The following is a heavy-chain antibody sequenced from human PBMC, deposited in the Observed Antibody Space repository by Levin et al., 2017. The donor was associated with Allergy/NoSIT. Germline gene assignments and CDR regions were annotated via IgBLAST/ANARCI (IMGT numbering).Heavy chain of an antibody. J-gene: IGHJ4*02. D-gene: IGHD1-26*01. CDR2: ISGSGGST. Sequence: GGSLRLSCAASGFTFSSYAMSWVRQAPGKGLEWVSAISGSGGSTYYADSVKGRFTISRDNSKNTLYLQMNSLRAEDTAVYYCAKFTHRWDIVGESSGPFDYWGQGTLVTVSS. V-gene: IGHV3-23*01. CDR3: AKFTHRWDIVGESSGPFDY. CDR1: GFTFSSYA.